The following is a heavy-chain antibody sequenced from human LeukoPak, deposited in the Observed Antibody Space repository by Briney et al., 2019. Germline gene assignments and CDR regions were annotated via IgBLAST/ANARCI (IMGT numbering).Heavy chain of an antibody. CDR3: ARGCSGWLSPRLRSPYYYYYMDV. D-gene: IGHD4-17*01. Sequence: SETLSLTCAVYGGSFSGYYWSWIRQPPGKGLEWIGEINHSGSTSYNPSLKSRVTISVDTSKNQFSLKLSSVTAADTAVYYCARGCSGWLSPRLRSPYYYYYMDVWGKGTTVTVSS. CDR2: INHSGST. CDR1: GGSFSGYY. J-gene: IGHJ6*03. V-gene: IGHV4-34*01.